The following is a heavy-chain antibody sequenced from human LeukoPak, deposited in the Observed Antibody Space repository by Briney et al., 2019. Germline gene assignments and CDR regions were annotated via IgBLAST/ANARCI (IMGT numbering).Heavy chain of an antibody. CDR3: ARTNYYDISGYDY. D-gene: IGHD3-22*01. CDR2: IWYNGRNE. CDR1: GFTFSSFG. Sequence: GGSLRLSCAASGFTFSSFGMHWVRQAPGKGLEWVAIIWYNGRNETYADSVKGRFTISRDNSKNSLCLQMNSLRAEDTALYYCARTNYYDISGYDYWGQGTLVTVSS. V-gene: IGHV3-33*01. J-gene: IGHJ4*02.